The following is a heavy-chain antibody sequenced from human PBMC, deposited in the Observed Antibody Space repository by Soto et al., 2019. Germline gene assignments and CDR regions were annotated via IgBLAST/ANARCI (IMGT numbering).Heavy chain of an antibody. CDR1: GGTFSSYA. V-gene: IGHV1-69*06. Sequence: QVQLVQSGAEVKKPGSSVKVSCKASGGTFSSYAISWVRQAPGQGLEWMGGISPIFGTANYAPTLQGRVTITADKSTSTGYMELSGLRAEDTGVYYGPRVLPREIVVVPAATGYDYYGMDVW. D-gene: IGHD2-2*01. J-gene: IGHJ6*01. CDR2: ISPIFGTA. CDR3: PRVLPREIVVVPAATGYDYYGMDV.